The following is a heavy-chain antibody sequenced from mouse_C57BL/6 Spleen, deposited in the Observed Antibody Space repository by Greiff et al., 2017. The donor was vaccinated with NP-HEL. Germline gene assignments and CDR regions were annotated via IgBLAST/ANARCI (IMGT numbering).Heavy chain of an antibody. Sequence: VKLMESGPELVKPGASVKISCKASGYAFSSSWMNWVKQRPGKGLEWIGRIYPGDGDTNYNGKFKGKATLTADKSSSTAYMQLSSLTSEDSAVYFCAGGGSSYFDYWGQGTTLTVSS. CDR1: GYAFSSSW. CDR2: IYPGDGDT. J-gene: IGHJ2*01. D-gene: IGHD1-1*01. CDR3: AGGGSSYFDY. V-gene: IGHV1-82*01.